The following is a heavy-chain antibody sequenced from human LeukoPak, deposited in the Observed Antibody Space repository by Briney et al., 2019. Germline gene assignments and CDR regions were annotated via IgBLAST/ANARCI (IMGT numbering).Heavy chain of an antibody. D-gene: IGHD1-26*01. CDR2: IYTTEQT. Sequence: PGGSLRLSCVGSGFTVSDNYMNRVRQTPSKGLKWVSVIYTTEQTYYADSVKGRFTISRNNSKNTVYLQMNGLRVDDTAIYYCVRDPAWGHWYFDLWGRGTLVTVS. J-gene: IGHJ2*01. CDR1: GFTVSDNY. V-gene: IGHV3-53*01. CDR3: VRDPAWGHWYFDL.